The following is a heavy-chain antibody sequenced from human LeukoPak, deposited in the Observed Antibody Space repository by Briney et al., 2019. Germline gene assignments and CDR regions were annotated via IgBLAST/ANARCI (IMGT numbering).Heavy chain of an antibody. D-gene: IGHD6-19*01. J-gene: IGHJ4*02. Sequence: GASVKVSCKASGYTFTGYYMHWVRQAPGQGFEWMGRINPNSGGTNYAQKFQGRVTMTRDTSISTAYMELSRLRSDDTAVYYCAIIAVAVDFDYWGQGTLVTVSS. V-gene: IGHV1-2*06. CDR2: INPNSGGT. CDR3: AIIAVAVDFDY. CDR1: GYTFTGYY.